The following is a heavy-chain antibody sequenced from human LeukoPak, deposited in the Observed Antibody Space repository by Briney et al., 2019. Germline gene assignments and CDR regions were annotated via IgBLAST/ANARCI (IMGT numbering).Heavy chain of an antibody. V-gene: IGHV4-61*01. CDR3: ARGSTVTDFDY. D-gene: IGHD4-17*01. CDR2: IYYSGST. J-gene: IGHJ4*02. Sequence: SVTLSLTCTVSGGSVSSGSYYWSWIRQPPGKGLEWIGYIYYSGSTNYNPSLKSRVTISVDTSKNQFSLKLSSVTAADTAVYYCARGSTVTDFDYWGQGTLVTVSS. CDR1: GGSVSSGSYY.